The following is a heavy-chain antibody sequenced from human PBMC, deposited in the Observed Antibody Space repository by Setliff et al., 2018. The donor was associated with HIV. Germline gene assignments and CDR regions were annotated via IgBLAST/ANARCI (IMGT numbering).Heavy chain of an antibody. D-gene: IGHD4-17*01. Sequence: SETLSLTCTVSGGSISTYYWSWIRQSPGKGLEWIGYIYYSGSTNYNPSLKSRVTMSVDTSRNQFSLRLSSVTAADTAVYYCARDGSGDYQRLSFYYYMDVWGKGTTVTVSS. CDR2: IYYSGST. J-gene: IGHJ6*03. CDR3: ARDGSGDYQRLSFYYYMDV. V-gene: IGHV4-59*12. CDR1: GGSISTYY.